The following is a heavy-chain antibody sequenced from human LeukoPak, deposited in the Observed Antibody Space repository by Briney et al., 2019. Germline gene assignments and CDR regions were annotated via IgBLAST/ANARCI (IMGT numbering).Heavy chain of an antibody. D-gene: IGHD3-10*01. CDR2: INHSGST. CDR1: GGSFSGYY. Sequence: PSETLSLTCAVYGGSFSGYYWSWIRQPPGKGLEWIGEINHSGSTNYNPSLKSRVTISVDTSKNQFSLKLSSVTAADTAVYYCASPPYYYGSGSYRDYWGQGTLVTVSS. J-gene: IGHJ4*02. CDR3: ASPPYYYGSGSYRDY. V-gene: IGHV4-34*01.